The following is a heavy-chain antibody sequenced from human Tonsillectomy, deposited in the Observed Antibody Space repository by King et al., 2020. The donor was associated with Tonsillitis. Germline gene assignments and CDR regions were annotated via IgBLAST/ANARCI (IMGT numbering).Heavy chain of an antibody. Sequence: QLVQSGAEVKKPGASVKVSCKASGDTFTSNDINWVRQATGQGLEWMGWMNPNSGNTGYAQKFQGRVTMTRNTSISTAYMELSSLRSEDTAVYYCARAGSSYYYGSGDYWGQGTLVTVSS. V-gene: IGHV1-8*02. CDR2: MNPNSGNT. CDR3: ARAGSSYYYGSGDY. D-gene: IGHD3-10*01. J-gene: IGHJ4*02. CDR1: GDTFTSND.